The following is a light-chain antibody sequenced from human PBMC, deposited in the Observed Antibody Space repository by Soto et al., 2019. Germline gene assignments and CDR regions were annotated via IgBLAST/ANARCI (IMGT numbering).Light chain of an antibody. CDR1: SSNIGGGYD. Sequence: QSVLTQPPSVSGAPGQRVTISCTGSSSNIGGGYDVQWYQQLPGAAPKLLIFGNSNRPSGVPVRFSGSRSGTSASLAITGLQAEDEADYFCQSYDISLSVSVIFGGGTKLTVL. V-gene: IGLV1-40*01. CDR3: QSYDISLSVSVI. J-gene: IGLJ2*01. CDR2: GNS.